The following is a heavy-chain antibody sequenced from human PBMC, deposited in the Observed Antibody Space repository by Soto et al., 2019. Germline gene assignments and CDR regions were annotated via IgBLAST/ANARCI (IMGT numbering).Heavy chain of an antibody. V-gene: IGHV3-30-3*01. Sequence: GGSLRLSCAASGFTFSSYAMHWVRQAPGKGLEWVAVISYDGSNKYYADSVKGRFTISRDNSKNTLYLQMNSLRAEDTAVYYCARGYSSSYYFDYWGQGXLVTVYS. CDR1: GFTFSSYA. CDR2: ISYDGSNK. CDR3: ARGYSSSYYFDY. J-gene: IGHJ4*02. D-gene: IGHD6-6*01.